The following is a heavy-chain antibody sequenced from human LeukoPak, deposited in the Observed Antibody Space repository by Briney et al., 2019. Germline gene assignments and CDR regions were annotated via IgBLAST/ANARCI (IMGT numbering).Heavy chain of an antibody. CDR2: ISGSSSST. Sequence: GGSLRLSCAASGFTFSNYGMSWARQAPGLGLGWVSAISGSSSSTYYADSVKGRFTISRDNSKNTLYLQMNSLRAEDTAVYYCAKAAGFMVRGVISDYWGQGTLVTVSS. CDR1: GFTFSNYG. CDR3: AKAAGFMVRGVISDY. D-gene: IGHD3-10*01. J-gene: IGHJ4*02. V-gene: IGHV3-23*01.